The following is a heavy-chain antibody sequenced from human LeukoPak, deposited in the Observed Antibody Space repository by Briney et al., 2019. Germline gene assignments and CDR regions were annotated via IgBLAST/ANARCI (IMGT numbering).Heavy chain of an antibody. V-gene: IGHV1-18*01. J-gene: IGHJ4*02. D-gene: IGHD6-13*01. CDR2: ISAYNGNT. CDR3: ARVGGSSSWYYFDY. CDR1: GYTLTELS. Sequence: GASVKVSCKVSGYTLTELSMHWVRQAPGKGLEWMGWISAYNGNTNYAQKLQGRVTMTTDTSTSTAYMELRSLRSDDTAVYYCARVGGSSSWYYFDYWGQGTLVTVSS.